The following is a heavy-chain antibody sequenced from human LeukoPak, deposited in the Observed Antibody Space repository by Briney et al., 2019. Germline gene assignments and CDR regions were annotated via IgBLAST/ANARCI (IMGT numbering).Heavy chain of an antibody. D-gene: IGHD3-22*01. J-gene: IGHJ4*02. CDR3: ARDVVGDSSGYYDY. Sequence: SVKVSCKASGGTFSSYAISWVRQAPGQGLEWMGGIIPIFGTANYAKKFQGRVTITADESTSTAYMELSSLRSEDTAVYYCARDVVGDSSGYYDYWGQGTLVTVSS. CDR2: IIPIFGTA. V-gene: IGHV1-69*13. CDR1: GGTFSSYA.